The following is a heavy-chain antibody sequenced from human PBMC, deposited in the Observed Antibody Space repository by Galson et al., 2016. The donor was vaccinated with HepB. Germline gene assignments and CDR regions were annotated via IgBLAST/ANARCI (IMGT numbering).Heavy chain of an antibody. D-gene: IGHD3-10*01. CDR3: ASSVRGSGSPPGGY. J-gene: IGHJ4*02. V-gene: IGHV3-74*01. CDR2: IDSDGSST. Sequence: SLRLSCAASGFTFSTYWMHWVRQAPGKGLVWVSRIDSDGSSTGFADSVKGRFTISRDNAKNTLYLQMNSLRAEDTAVYYCASSVRGSGSPPGGYWGQETLVTVSS. CDR1: GFTFSTYW.